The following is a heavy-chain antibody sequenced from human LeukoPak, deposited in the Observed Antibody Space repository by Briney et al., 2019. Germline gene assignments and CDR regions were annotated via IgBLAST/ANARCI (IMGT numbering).Heavy chain of an antibody. J-gene: IGHJ4*02. CDR3: AKPYDYSNYRESY. Sequence: GGSLRLSCAASGFTFSSYAMSWVRQAPGKGLEWVSAISGSGGSTYYADSVKGRFTISRDNSKNTLYLQMSSLRAEDTAVYYCAKPYDYSNYRESYWGQGTLVTVSS. CDR1: GFTFSSYA. D-gene: IGHD4-11*01. V-gene: IGHV3-23*01. CDR2: ISGSGGST.